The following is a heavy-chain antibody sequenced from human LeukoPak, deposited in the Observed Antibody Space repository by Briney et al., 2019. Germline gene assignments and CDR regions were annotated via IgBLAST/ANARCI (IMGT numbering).Heavy chain of an antibody. CDR3: AKDDAARIAVAGTGFDY. V-gene: IGHV3-23*01. CDR1: GFTFSSYA. D-gene: IGHD6-19*01. Sequence: GGSLRLSCAASGFTFSSYAMSWVRQAPGKGLEWVSAIRGSGGSTYYADSVKGRFTISRDNSKNTLYLQMNSLRAEDTAVYYCAKDDAARIAVAGTGFDYWGQGTLVTVSS. CDR2: IRGSGGST. J-gene: IGHJ4*02.